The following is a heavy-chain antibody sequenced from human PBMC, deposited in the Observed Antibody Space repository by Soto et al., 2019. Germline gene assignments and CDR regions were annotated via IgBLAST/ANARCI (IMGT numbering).Heavy chain of an antibody. Sequence: PSETLSLTCTVSGASINTGGYYWTWIRQHPVKGLEWIGYIYYSGTTYYTPSLESRVTMSVDLSTNQFSLRLTSVTAADTAVYYCLRDRGSYILNYLDYWGQGTLVTGSS. CDR1: GASINTGGYY. J-gene: IGHJ4*02. D-gene: IGHD1-26*01. CDR2: IYYSGTT. V-gene: IGHV4-31*03. CDR3: LRDRGSYILNYLDY.